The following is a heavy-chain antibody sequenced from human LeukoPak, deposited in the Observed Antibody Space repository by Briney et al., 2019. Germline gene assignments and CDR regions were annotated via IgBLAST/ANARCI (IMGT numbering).Heavy chain of an antibody. Sequence: SETLSLTCTVSGGSISSYYWTWIRQPAGKGLEWIGRFYSTGSTNYNPSLKSRVTMSVDTSKNQFSLKLSSVTAADTAVYYCARDQYSGSLDYWGQGTLVTLSS. CDR1: GGSISSYY. D-gene: IGHD1-26*01. J-gene: IGHJ4*02. V-gene: IGHV4-4*07. CDR3: ARDQYSGSLDY. CDR2: FYSTGST.